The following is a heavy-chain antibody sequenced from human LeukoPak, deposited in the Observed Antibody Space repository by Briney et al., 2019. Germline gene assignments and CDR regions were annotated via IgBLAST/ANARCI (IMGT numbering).Heavy chain of an antibody. CDR1: GFTFSSYG. J-gene: IGHJ6*03. V-gene: IGHV3-30*02. CDR3: AKDGSGWYEYYYYMDV. Sequence: GGSLRLSCAASGFTFSSYGMHWVRQAPGKGLEWVAFIRYDGSNKYYADSVKGRFTISRDNSKNTLYLQMNSLRAEDTAVYYCAKDGSGWYEYYYYMDVWGKGTTVTVSS. CDR2: IRYDGSNK. D-gene: IGHD3-10*01.